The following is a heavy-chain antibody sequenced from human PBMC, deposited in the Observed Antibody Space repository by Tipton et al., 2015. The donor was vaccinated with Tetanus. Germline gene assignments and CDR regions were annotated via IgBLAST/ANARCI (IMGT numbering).Heavy chain of an antibody. D-gene: IGHD2-8*01. CDR3: AKVPWEGVYANWFDP. J-gene: IGHJ5*02. CDR2: IYYSGST. Sequence: GLVKPSETLSLTCAVYGGSFSGYYWSWIRQHPGKGLEWIGNIYYSGSTYYNPSLKSRVTISVDTSTNQFSLKLSSVTAADTAVYYCAKVPWEGVYANWFDPWGQGTLVTVSS. CDR1: GGSFSGYY. V-gene: IGHV4-31*11.